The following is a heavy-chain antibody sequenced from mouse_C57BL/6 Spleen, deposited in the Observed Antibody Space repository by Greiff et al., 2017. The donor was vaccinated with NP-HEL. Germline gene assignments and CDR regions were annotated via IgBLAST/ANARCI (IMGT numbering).Heavy chain of an antibody. V-gene: IGHV1-50*01. Sequence: QVQLQQPGAELVKPGASVKLSCKASGYTFTSYWMQWVKQRPGQGLEWIGEIDPSDSYTNYNQKFKGKATLTVDTSSSTAYMQLSSLTSEDSAVYYCARSVYHRGFAYWGQGTLVTVSA. CDR2: IDPSDSYT. CDR1: GYTFTSYW. J-gene: IGHJ3*01. CDR3: ARSVYHRGFAY.